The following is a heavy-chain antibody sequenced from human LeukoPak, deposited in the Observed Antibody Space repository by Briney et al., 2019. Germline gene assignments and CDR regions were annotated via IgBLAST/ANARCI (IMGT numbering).Heavy chain of an antibody. J-gene: IGHJ4*02. CDR2: ITPYNGNT. D-gene: IGHD6-13*01. V-gene: IGHV1-18*01. CDR3: AREAAAGVYFEY. Sequence: ASVKVSCKASGYTFTSYDISWVRQAPGQGLEWMGWITPYNGNTNYAHNLRDRVTMTTDTSTTTAYLELRSLTSGDTAIYYCAREAAAGVYFEYWGQGTLVTVSS. CDR1: GYTFTSYD.